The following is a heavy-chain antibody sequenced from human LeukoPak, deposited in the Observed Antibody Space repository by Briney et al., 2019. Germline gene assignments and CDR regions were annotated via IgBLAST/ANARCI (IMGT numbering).Heavy chain of an antibody. CDR3: ARVTVGPAGHPFFDY. CDR1: GFTFSDYY. J-gene: IGHJ4*02. Sequence: GGSLRLSCAASGFTFSDYYMSWIRQAPGKGLEWVSYISSSGSTIYYAASVKGRFTISRDNAKNSLYLQMNSLRAEDTAVYYCARVTVGPAGHPFFDYWGQGTLVTVSS. V-gene: IGHV3-11*04. D-gene: IGHD4-23*01. CDR2: ISSSGSTI.